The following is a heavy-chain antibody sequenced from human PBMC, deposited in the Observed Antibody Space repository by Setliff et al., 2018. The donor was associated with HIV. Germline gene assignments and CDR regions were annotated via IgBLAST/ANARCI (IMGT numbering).Heavy chain of an antibody. J-gene: IGHJ5*02. CDR3: ARLLAGGWYDHWGNWFGP. D-gene: IGHD6-19*01. CDR1: GGSISSSSYY. V-gene: IGHV4-39*01. CDR2: IYYSGST. Sequence: SETLSLTCTVSGGSISSSSYYWGWIRQPPGKGLEWIGSIYYSGSTYYNPSLKSRVTISVDTSKNQFSLKLSSVTAADTAVYYCARLLAGGWYDHWGNWFGPWGQGTLVTVSS.